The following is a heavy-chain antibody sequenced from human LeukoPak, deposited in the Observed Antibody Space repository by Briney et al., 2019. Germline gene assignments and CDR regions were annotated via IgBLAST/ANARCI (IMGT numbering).Heavy chain of an antibody. CDR3: ARGMGGYGGYDY. J-gene: IGHJ4*02. D-gene: IGHD5-12*01. Sequence: PGGSLRLSCAASGFTFSSYAMSWVRQAPGQGLEWVSVIYSGGSSYYADSVKGRFTISRDNSKNTVYLQMNSLRVEDTAVYYCARGMGGYGGYDYWGQGTLVTVSS. V-gene: IGHV3-66*01. CDR1: GFTFSSYA. CDR2: IYSGGSS.